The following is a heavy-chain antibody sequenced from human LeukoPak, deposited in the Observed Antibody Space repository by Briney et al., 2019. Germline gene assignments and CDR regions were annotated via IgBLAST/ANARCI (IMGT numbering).Heavy chain of an antibody. D-gene: IGHD4-17*01. Sequence: SVKVSCKASGGTFSSYAISWVRRAPGQGLEWMRGIIAICGTANYAQKFQRRVTITADESTSTAYMELSSLRSEDTAVYYCAKDYGDSANDYWGQGTLVTVSS. J-gene: IGHJ4*02. CDR2: IIAICGTA. CDR3: AKDYGDSANDY. V-gene: IGHV1-69*01. CDR1: GGTFSSYA.